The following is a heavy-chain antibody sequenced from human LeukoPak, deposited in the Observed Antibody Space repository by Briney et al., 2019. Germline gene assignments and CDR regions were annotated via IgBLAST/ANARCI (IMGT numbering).Heavy chain of an antibody. Sequence: ESLKISCKGSGYSFTSHWIGWVRQMPGKGLEWMGTIYPGDSDTRYSPSFQGQVTISADKSISTAYLQWSSLKASDTAMYYCARQYYYDSSGYDYWGQGTLVTVSS. J-gene: IGHJ4*02. CDR1: GYSFTSHW. CDR3: ARQYYYDSSGYDY. D-gene: IGHD3-22*01. V-gene: IGHV5-51*01. CDR2: IYPGDSDT.